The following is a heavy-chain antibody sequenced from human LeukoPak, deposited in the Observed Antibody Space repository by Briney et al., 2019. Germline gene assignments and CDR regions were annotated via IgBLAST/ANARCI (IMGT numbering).Heavy chain of an antibody. CDR3: ARAYYYDSSGYYVSYYYYYYMDV. CDR2: IYYSGST. Sequence: PSETLSLTCTVSGGSISSSSYYWGWIRQPPGKGLEWIGSIYYSGSTYYNPSLKSRVTISVDTSKNQFSLKLSSVTAADTAVYYCARAYYYDSSGYYVSYYYYYYMDVWGKGTTVTVSS. V-gene: IGHV4-39*07. J-gene: IGHJ6*03. CDR1: GGSISSSSYY. D-gene: IGHD3-22*01.